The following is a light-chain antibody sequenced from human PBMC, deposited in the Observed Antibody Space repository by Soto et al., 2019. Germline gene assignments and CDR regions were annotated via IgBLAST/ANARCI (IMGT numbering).Light chain of an antibody. J-gene: IGKJ2*01. CDR1: QSIGNN. V-gene: IGKV3-15*01. CDR3: QQYNEWPPSYT. Sequence: EIVMTQSPATLSVSPGETATLSCRASQSIGNNLAWYQDNSGQAPRLLVFAASTTATGVPARFSASGSGTDFTLTISGLQSEDFAVYYCQQYNEWPPSYTFVQGTKLEI. CDR2: AAS.